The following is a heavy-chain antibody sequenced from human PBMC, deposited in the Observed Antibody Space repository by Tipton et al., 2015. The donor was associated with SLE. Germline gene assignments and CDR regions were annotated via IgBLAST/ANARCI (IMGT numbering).Heavy chain of an antibody. J-gene: IGHJ2*01. CDR3: ARSGFLEWLPWYFDL. CDR1: GGSISSGDYY. Sequence: TLSLTCTVSGGSISSGDYYWSWIRQPPGKGLEWIGYIYYSGSTYYNPSLKSRATISVDTSKNQFSLKLSSVTAADTAVYYCARSGFLEWLPWYFDLWGRGTLVTVSS. D-gene: IGHD3-3*01. CDR2: IYYSGST. V-gene: IGHV4-30-4*01.